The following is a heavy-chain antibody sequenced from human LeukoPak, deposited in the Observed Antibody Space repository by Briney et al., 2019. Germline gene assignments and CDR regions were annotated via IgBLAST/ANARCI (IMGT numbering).Heavy chain of an antibody. CDR3: ARVDIVVVPGSFDY. CDR2: IYYSGGT. J-gene: IGHJ4*02. CDR1: GGSISSGDYY. Sequence: SETLSLTCTVSGGSISSGDYYWSWIRQPPGKGLEWIGYIYYSGGTYYNPSLKSRVTISVDTSKNQFSLKLSSVTAADTAVYYCARVDIVVVPGSFDYWGQGTLVTVSS. D-gene: IGHD2-2*03. V-gene: IGHV4-30-4*08.